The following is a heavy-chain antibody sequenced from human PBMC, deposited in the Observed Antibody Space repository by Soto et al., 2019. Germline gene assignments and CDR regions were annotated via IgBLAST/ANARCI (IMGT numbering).Heavy chain of an antibody. CDR3: ASIYDSSGYYYGNNWFDP. Sequence: SETLSLTCPVSAASIGSGDYYWSWLLHHPGKCLEWIGYIYYSGGTYYNPSLKSRVTISVDTSKNQFSLELSSVTAADTAVYYCASIYDSSGYYYGNNWFDPWGQGTLVTVS. CDR2: IYYSGGT. D-gene: IGHD3-22*01. CDR1: AASIGSGDYY. V-gene: IGHV4-31*02. J-gene: IGHJ5*02.